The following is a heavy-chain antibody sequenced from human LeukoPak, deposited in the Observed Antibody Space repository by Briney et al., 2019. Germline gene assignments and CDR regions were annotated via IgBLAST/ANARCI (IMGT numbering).Heavy chain of an antibody. V-gene: IGHV4-59*01. D-gene: IGHD2-15*01. CDR1: GGSISSYY. CDR2: VYYTGST. J-gene: IGHJ4*02. CDR3: ARVTGYVIEDNFDY. Sequence: PSETLSLTCTVSGGSISSYYWSWVRQPPGKGLEWIGFVYYTGSTNYSPSLKSRVTISVDTSKNQFSLKLRSVTAADTAVYYCARVTGYVIEDNFDYWGQGTLVTVSS.